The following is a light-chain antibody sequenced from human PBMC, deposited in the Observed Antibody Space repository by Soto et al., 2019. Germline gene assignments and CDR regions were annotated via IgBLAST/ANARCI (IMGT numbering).Light chain of an antibody. CDR2: RNN. CDR1: SSNIGSNY. J-gene: IGLJ1*01. V-gene: IGLV1-47*01. CDR3: AAWDDSLSVH. Sequence: QSVLTQPPSASGTPGQRVTISCSGSSSNIGSNYVYWYQQLPGTAPKLLIYRNNQRPSGVPDRFSGSKSGTSASLAISGLRSEDEADYYCAAWDDSLSVHFGTGTKLTVL.